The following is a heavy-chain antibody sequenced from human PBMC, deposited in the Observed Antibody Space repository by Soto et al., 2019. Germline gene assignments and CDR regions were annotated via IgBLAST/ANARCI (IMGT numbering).Heavy chain of an antibody. D-gene: IGHD3-10*01. CDR1: GFSLSTSGVG. V-gene: IGHV2-5*02. Sequence: QITLKESGPTLVKPTQTLTLTCTFSGFSLSTSGVGVGWIRQPPGKALEWLALIYWDDDKRYSPSLKSRLTINKETSKNQVVLTMTNMDPVDTATYYCAHRTRTYYYGSGCYVVWGQGTTVTVSS. CDR3: AHRTRTYYYGSGCYVV. J-gene: IGHJ6*02. CDR2: IYWDDDK.